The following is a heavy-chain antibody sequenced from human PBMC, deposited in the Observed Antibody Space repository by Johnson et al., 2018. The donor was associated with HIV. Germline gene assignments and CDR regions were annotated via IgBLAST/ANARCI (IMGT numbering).Heavy chain of an antibody. CDR3: ARGGLEYSSALGLGYAFDV. J-gene: IGHJ3*01. CDR1: GFTFSSNA. D-gene: IGHD6-25*01. Sequence: MLLVESGGGLVQPGGSLRLSCVASGFTFSSNALNWFRQAPGKGLEWVSVISGSGDSPGTADSVKGRFTISRDNSKNTLFLQMNGLRAEDTAVYYCARGGLEYSSALGLGYAFDVWGQGTVVTVSS. V-gene: IGHV3-23*04. CDR2: ISGSGDSP.